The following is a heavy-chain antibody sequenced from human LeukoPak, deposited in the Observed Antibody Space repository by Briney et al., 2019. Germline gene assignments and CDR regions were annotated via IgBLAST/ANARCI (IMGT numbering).Heavy chain of an antibody. CDR2: IYYSGST. CDR3: ARVEVTSSWYSIDY. CDR1: GGSISSYY. Sequence: SETLSLTCTVSGGSISSYYWRWIRQPPGKGLEWIGYIYYSGSTNYNPSLKSRVIISVDTSKNQFSLKLTSVTAADTAVYYCARVEVTSSWYSIDYWGQGILVTVSS. J-gene: IGHJ4*02. V-gene: IGHV4-59*01. D-gene: IGHD6-13*01.